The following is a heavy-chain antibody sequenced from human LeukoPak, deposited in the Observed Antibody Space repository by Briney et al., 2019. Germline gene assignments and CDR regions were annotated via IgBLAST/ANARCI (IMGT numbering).Heavy chain of an antibody. CDR3: ARELITFGGVIVKPFDY. Sequence: GASVKVSCKASGYTFTSYGISWVRQAPGQGLEWMGWISAYNGNTNYAQKLQGRVTMTTDTSTSTAYMELRSLRSDDTAVYYCARELITFGGVIVKPFDYWGQGTLVTVSS. CDR1: GYTFTSYG. V-gene: IGHV1-18*01. J-gene: IGHJ4*02. CDR2: ISAYNGNT. D-gene: IGHD3-16*02.